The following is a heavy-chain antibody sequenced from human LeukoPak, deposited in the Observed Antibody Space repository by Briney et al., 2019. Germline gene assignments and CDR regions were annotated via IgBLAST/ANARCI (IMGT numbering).Heavy chain of an antibody. Sequence: GRSLRLSCAASGFIFDDYAMHWVRQAPGKGLEWVSGISWNSGSIGYADSVKGRFTISRDNAKNSLYLQMNSLRAEDTALYYCAKDRDYSGSGASVDYWGQGTLVTVSS. D-gene: IGHD6-6*01. V-gene: IGHV3-9*01. CDR1: GFIFDDYA. CDR2: ISWNSGSI. CDR3: AKDRDYSGSGASVDY. J-gene: IGHJ4*02.